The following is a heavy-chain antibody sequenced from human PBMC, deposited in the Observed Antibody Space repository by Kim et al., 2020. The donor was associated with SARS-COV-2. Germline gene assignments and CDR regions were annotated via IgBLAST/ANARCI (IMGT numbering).Heavy chain of an antibody. CDR1: GGSISSSSYY. CDR3: ARRPSSFRATEYYFDY. J-gene: IGHJ4*02. D-gene: IGHD6-13*01. CDR2: IYYSGST. V-gene: IGHV4-39*01. Sequence: SETLSLTCTVSGGSISSSSYYWGWIRQPPGKGLEWIGSIYYSGSTYYNPSLKSRVTISVDTSKNQFSLKLSSVTAADTAVYYCARRPSSFRATEYYFDYWCKRTLVSVSS.